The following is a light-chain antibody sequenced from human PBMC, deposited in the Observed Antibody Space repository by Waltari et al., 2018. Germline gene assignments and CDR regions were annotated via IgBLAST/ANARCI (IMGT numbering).Light chain of an antibody. CDR1: QTHGNY. CDR3: QQFESYPWT. V-gene: IGKV1-5*03. J-gene: IGKJ1*01. CDR2: KAS. Sequence: DIQITQSPSTLAASVGDRGTDTCRTSQTHGNYLAWDQQKPGRAPKLLMYKASSLEGAVPSRFTGSGSGTEFSLTISSLKPDDLATYYCQQFESYPWTFGQGTTVELK.